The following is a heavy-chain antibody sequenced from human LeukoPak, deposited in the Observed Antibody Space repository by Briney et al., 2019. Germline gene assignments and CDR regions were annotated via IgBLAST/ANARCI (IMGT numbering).Heavy chain of an antibody. CDR1: NYSISSSNYY. Sequence: PSETLSLTCTVSNYSISSSNYYWGWIRQPPGKGLEWIGNIYYSGTTYYNPSLKSRVTISVDTSKNQFSLKLSSVTAADTAIYYCATGKKLRLGDLFTRTTTPLDYWGQGTLVTVSS. CDR3: ATGKKLRLGDLFTRTTTPLDY. CDR2: IYYSGTT. V-gene: IGHV4-39*07. J-gene: IGHJ4*02. D-gene: IGHD3-16*01.